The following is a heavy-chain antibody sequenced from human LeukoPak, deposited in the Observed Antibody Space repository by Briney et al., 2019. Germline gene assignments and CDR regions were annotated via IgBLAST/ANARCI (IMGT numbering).Heavy chain of an antibody. J-gene: IGHJ3*02. CDR2: IYTSGST. V-gene: IGHV4-4*07. Sequence: PSETLSLTCTVSGGSISSYYWSWIRPPAGKGLEWIGRIYTSGSTNYHPSLKSRVTMSVDTSKHQFSLKLSSVTAADTAVYYCARDGDIVVVPAAGPYFGWSHDAFDIWGQGRMVTVSS. CDR3: ARDGDIVVVPAAGPYFGWSHDAFDI. CDR1: GGSISSYY. D-gene: IGHD2-2*01.